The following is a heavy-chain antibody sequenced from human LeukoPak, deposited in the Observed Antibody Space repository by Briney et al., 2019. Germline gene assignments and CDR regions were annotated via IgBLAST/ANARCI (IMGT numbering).Heavy chain of an antibody. Sequence: PGGSLRLFCAASGFTFSSYAMSWVRQAPGKGLEWVSTISGNGRSTYYGDSVKGRFTISRDNSKNTLSLQMNSLRAEDTAVYYCAKEYYVLLVYALGGSFDYWGRGTLVTVSS. CDR3: AKEYYVLLVYALGGSFDY. J-gene: IGHJ4*02. V-gene: IGHV3-23*01. D-gene: IGHD2-8*02. CDR2: ISGNGRST. CDR1: GFTFSSYA.